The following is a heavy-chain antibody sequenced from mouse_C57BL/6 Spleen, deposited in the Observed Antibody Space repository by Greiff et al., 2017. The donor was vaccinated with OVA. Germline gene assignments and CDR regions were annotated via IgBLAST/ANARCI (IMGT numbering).Heavy chain of an antibody. CDR3: ARSTETFAY. CDR2: IYPGSGST. Sequence: VQLQESGAELVKPGASVKMSCKASGYTFTSYWITWVKQRPGQGLEWIGDIYPGSGSTNYNEKFKSKATLTVDTSSSTAYMQLSSLTSEDTAVYYCARSTETFAYWGQGTLVTVSA. V-gene: IGHV1-55*01. J-gene: IGHJ3*01. CDR1: GYTFTSYW.